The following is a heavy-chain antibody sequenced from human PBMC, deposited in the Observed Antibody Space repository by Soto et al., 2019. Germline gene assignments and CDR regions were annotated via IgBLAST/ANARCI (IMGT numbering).Heavy chain of an antibody. V-gene: IGHV3-21*01. J-gene: IGHJ6*02. CDR2: ISSSSSYI. CDR1: GFTFSSYS. D-gene: IGHD2-2*01. CDR3: ARDVVVPADKNYYYYGMDV. Sequence: VQLVESGGGLVKPGGSLRLSCAASGFTFSSYSMNWVRQAPGKGLEWVSSISSSSSYIYYADSVKGRFTISRDNAKNSLYLQMNSLRAEDTAVYYCARDVVVPADKNYYYYGMDVWGQGTTVTVSS.